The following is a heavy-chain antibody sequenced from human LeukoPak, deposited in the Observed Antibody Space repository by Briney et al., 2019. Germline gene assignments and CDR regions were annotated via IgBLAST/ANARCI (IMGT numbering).Heavy chain of an antibody. Sequence: PGGSLRLSCAASGITFSSYAMSWVRQAPGKGLEWVSGISGSGANTYYPNSVKGRFTISGDNSKNTLYLQMNSLRAEDTAVYFCARSPCTSSTCNGFYGMDVWGQGTTVTVSS. D-gene: IGHD2-2*01. V-gene: IGHV3-23*01. J-gene: IGHJ6*02. CDR2: ISGSGANT. CDR3: ARSPCTSSTCNGFYGMDV. CDR1: GITFSSYA.